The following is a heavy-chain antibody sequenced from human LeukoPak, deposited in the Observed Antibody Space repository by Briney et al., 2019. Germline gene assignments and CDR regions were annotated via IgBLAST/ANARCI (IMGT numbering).Heavy chain of an antibody. CDR2: ISSSGSTL. J-gene: IGHJ4*02. CDR3: ARVRGLSCGYPIDY. V-gene: IGHV3-48*03. D-gene: IGHD3-22*01. CDR1: GFTFSDYA. Sequence: PVVSLRLSCAASGFTFSDYAMTWVRQVPGKGLEWVSYISSSGSTLYYADSVKVRFTISRDNARNSLYPQVNSLRAEDTAVYFCARVRGLSCGYPIDYWGQGTLVTVSS.